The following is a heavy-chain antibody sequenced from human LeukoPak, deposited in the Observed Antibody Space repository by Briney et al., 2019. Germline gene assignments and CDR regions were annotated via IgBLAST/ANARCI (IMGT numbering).Heavy chain of an antibody. CDR3: AKQAYDMSPGFYPFDY. V-gene: IGHV3-23*01. J-gene: IGHJ4*02. CDR1: GFTFSTYA. CDR2: ISGGGDIT. Sequence: GGSQRLSCAASGFTFSTYAMGWVRQAPGKGLEWVSAISGGGDITNYADSVKGRFTISRENSNNTLYLQVNSLRAEDTAVYYCAKQAYDMSPGFYPFDYWGQGTLVTVSS. D-gene: IGHD3-9*01.